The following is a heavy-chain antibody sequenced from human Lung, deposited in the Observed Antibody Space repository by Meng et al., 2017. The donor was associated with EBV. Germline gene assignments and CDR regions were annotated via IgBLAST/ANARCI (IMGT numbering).Heavy chain of an antibody. V-gene: IGHV4-34*01. CDR3: ARHSYHSCFDP. J-gene: IGHJ5*02. CDR1: GGSLRGYQ. CDR2: NNQSGHT. D-gene: IGHD2-2*01. Sequence: GELVQGRGGSVKPSGNVSVYSFVSGGSLRGYQWSGNSQPPRKGLDSSGENNQSGHTNYSPSVKSRVTTAVETSKDQCSLRLSSVTAADSAVYYCARHSYHSCFDPWGQGTLVTVSS.